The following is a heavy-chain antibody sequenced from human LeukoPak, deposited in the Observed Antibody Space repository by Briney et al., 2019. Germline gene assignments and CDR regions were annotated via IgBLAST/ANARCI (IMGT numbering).Heavy chain of an antibody. D-gene: IGHD3-16*02. CDR2: IWYDGSNK. Sequence: PGRSLRLSCAASGFTFSSYGMHWARQAPGKGLEWVAVIWYDGSNKYYADSVKGRFTISRDNSKNTLYLQMNSLRAEDTAVYYCAREGLSLYYFDYWGQGTLVTVSS. J-gene: IGHJ4*02. CDR3: AREGLSLYYFDY. V-gene: IGHV3-33*01. CDR1: GFTFSSYG.